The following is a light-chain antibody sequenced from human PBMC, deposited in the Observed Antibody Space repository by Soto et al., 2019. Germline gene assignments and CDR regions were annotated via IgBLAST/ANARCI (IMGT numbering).Light chain of an antibody. Sequence: EIVLTQSPATLSLSPGERATLSCRASQSVSSYLAWYQQKPGQSPRLLIYDAYNRATGIPARFSGSGSGTDFTLTISSLEPEDFAVSYCQQRSNWPRGTFGGGTKVEIK. CDR3: QQRSNWPRGT. V-gene: IGKV3-11*01. CDR1: QSVSSY. J-gene: IGKJ4*01. CDR2: DAY.